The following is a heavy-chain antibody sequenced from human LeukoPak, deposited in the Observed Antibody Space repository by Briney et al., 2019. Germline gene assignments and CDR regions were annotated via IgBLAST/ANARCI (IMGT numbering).Heavy chain of an antibody. Sequence: ASVKVSCKASGYSLTNHDMHWVRQAPGQGLEWVGCINPGNGDTRYGPEFQGRVTMTTDTSTSTAYMELRSLRSDDTAMYYCSREGEGEDGTGHHNWYFDLWGRGTLVTVS. D-gene: IGHD2-8*02. CDR2: INPGNGDT. J-gene: IGHJ2*01. V-gene: IGHV1-3*01. CDR3: SREGEGEDGTGHHNWYFDL. CDR1: GYSLTNHD.